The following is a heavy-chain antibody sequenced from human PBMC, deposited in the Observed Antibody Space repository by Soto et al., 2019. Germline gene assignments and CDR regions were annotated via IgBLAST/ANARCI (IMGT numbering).Heavy chain of an antibody. CDR2: ISYDGSNK. Sequence: GSLRLSCAASGFTFSSYGMHWVRQAPGKGLEWVAVISYDGSNKYYADSVKGRFTISRDNSKNTLYLQMNSLRAEDTAVYYCAKGASYYDFWSGYLFGNWFDPWGQGTLVTVSS. D-gene: IGHD3-3*01. V-gene: IGHV3-30*18. J-gene: IGHJ5*02. CDR1: GFTFSSYG. CDR3: AKGASYYDFWSGYLFGNWFDP.